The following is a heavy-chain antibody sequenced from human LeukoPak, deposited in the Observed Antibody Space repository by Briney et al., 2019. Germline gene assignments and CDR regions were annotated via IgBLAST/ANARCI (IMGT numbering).Heavy chain of an antibody. D-gene: IGHD1-26*01. CDR1: GYTFTRYA. V-gene: IGHV1-18*01. CDR2: ISAYNGNT. CDR3: ARDSVIVGATGFDY. J-gene: IGHJ4*02. Sequence: ASVKVSCKASGYTFTRYAMNWLRQAPGQGLEWMGWISAYNGNTNYAQKLQGRVTMTTDTSTSTAYMELRSLRSDDTAVYYCARDSVIVGATGFDYWGQGTLVTVSS.